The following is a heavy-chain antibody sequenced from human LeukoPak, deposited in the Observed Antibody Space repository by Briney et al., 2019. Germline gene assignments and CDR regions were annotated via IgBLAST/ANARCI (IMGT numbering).Heavy chain of an antibody. V-gene: IGHV3-48*01. CDR2: ISSSSSTI. CDR1: GFTFSSYS. CDR3: ARDLATLDDPESNV. D-gene: IGHD5-12*01. Sequence: GGSLRLSCAASGFTFSSYSMNWVRQAPGKGLEWVSYISSSSSTIYYADSVKGRFTISRDNAKNTLYLQMNSLRAEDTAVYYCARDLATLDDPESNVWGKGTTVTVSS. J-gene: IGHJ6*04.